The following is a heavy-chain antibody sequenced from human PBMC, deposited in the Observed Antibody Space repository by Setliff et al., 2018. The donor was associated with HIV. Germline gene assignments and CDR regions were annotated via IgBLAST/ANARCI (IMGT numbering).Heavy chain of an antibody. CDR2: IHYSGSN. CDR3: ARLLSRGYYEGAFDI. J-gene: IGHJ3*02. D-gene: IGHD3-22*01. V-gene: IGHV4-59*11. CDR1: GGSISGHY. Sequence: SETLSLTCTVSGGSISGHYWSWIRQTPGQGLEWIGSIHYSGSNVNNPSLKSRITMSLDASKNQFSLKLTYVTAADTAVYYCARLLSRGYYEGAFDIWGQGTMVTVS.